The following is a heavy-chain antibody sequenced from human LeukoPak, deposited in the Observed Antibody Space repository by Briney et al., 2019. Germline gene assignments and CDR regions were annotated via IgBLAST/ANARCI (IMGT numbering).Heavy chain of an antibody. J-gene: IGHJ6*04. CDR3: ARGLRGNYGSGSRYYYGMDV. V-gene: IGHV4-34*01. D-gene: IGHD3-10*01. CDR2: INHSGST. Sequence: SETLSLTCTVSGGSISSYYWSWIRQPPGKGLEWIGEINHSGSTNYNPSLKSRVTISVDTPKNQFSLKLSSVTAADTAVYYCARGLRGNYGSGSRYYYGMDVWGKGTTVTVSS. CDR1: GGSISSYY.